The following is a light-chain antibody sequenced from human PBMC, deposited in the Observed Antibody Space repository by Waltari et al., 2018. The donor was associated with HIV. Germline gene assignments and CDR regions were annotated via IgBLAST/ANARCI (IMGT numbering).Light chain of an antibody. CDR3: SSYATTNDFYVL. V-gene: IGLV2-8*01. Sequence: QSALTQPPSASGSPGQSVTISCTGTNSDIGNFDYVAWYQQHPGKPPKLIISEVYKRPSGVPNRFSCSKSGNTASLTVSGLQAEDEADYYCSSYATTNDFYVLFGGGTKLTVL. CDR2: EVY. CDR1: NSDIGNFDY. J-gene: IGLJ2*01.